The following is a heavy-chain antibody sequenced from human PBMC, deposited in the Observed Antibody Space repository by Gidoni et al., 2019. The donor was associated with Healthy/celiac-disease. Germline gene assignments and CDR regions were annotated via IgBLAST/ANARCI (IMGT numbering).Heavy chain of an antibody. J-gene: IGHJ5*02. V-gene: IGHV4-34*01. CDR1: GGSFSGCY. CDR3: ARYDSNYGGWFDP. D-gene: IGHD4-4*01. Sequence: QVQLQQWGAGLLKPSATLSLTCAVYGGSFSGCYWGWIRQPPGKGLEWIGEINHRGSTNYNPSLKSRVTISVDTSKNQFSLKLSSVTAADTAVYYCARYDSNYGGWFDPWGQGTLVTVSS. CDR2: INHRGST.